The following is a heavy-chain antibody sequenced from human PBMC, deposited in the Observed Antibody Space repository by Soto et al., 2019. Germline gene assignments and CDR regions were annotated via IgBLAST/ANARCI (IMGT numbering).Heavy chain of an antibody. CDR2: IYPGDSDT. Sequence: GESLKSSGKGAGYSCTTYCIGWVLQMPGKGLEWMGIIYPGDSDTRYSPSFQGQVTISADKSISTAYLQWSSLKASDTAMYYCAGQGDYGDYAAYYYGMDVWGQGTTVTVSS. V-gene: IGHV5-51*01. J-gene: IGHJ6*02. D-gene: IGHD4-17*01. CDR1: GYSCTTYC. CDR3: AGQGDYGDYAAYYYGMDV.